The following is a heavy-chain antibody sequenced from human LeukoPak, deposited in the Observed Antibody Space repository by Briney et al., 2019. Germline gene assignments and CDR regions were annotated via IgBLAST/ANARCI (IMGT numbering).Heavy chain of an antibody. V-gene: IGHV1-46*01. CDR2: INPSGGST. J-gene: IGHJ6*03. CDR3: ATGSGCSSTSCYFSDYYYMDV. CDR1: GHTFTGYY. D-gene: IGHD2-2*01. Sequence: GASVKVSCKASGHTFTGYYIHWVRQAPGQGLEWMGIINPSGGSTSYAQKFQGRVTMTRDTSTSTVYMELSSLRSEDTAVYHCATGSGCSSTSCYFSDYYYMDVWGKGTTVTISS.